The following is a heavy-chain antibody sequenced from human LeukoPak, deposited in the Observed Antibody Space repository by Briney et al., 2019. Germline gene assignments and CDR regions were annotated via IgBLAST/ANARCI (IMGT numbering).Heavy chain of an antibody. CDR1: GASMNTYY. CDR2: IYTRGDT. CDR3: ARVRDRTSYFGDLDI. V-gene: IGHV4-4*07. D-gene: IGHD3/OR15-3a*01. J-gene: IGHJ3*02. Sequence: SETLSLTCTVSGASMNTYYWSWIRQPAGQGLEWIRRIYTRGDTNYNPSLKSRVTMSVDTSKNQFSLRLISVTAADTGVYYCARVRDRTSYFGDLDIWGHGTMVTVSS.